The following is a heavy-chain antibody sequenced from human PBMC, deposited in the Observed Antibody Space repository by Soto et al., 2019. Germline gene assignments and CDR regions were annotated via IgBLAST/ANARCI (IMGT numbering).Heavy chain of an antibody. CDR1: SGSISSSNW. Sequence: SETLSLTCAVSSGSISSSNWWSWVRQPPGKGLEWIGEIYHSGSTNYNPSLKSRVTISVDKSKNQFSLKLSSVTAADTAVYYCARASYCSSTSCYQSGGAFDIWGQGTMVTVSS. CDR2: IYHSGST. D-gene: IGHD2-2*01. J-gene: IGHJ3*02. V-gene: IGHV4-4*02. CDR3: ARASYCSSTSCYQSGGAFDI.